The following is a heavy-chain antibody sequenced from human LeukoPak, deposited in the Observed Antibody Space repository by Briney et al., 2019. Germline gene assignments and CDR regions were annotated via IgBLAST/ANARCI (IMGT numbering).Heavy chain of an antibody. CDR3: ARVTYYDSSGLIDY. CDR1: GYIFTGYY. V-gene: IGHV1-2*02. D-gene: IGHD3-22*01. J-gene: IGHJ4*02. CDR2: INPNSGGT. Sequence: ASVKVSCKASGYIFTGYYMHWVRQAPGQGLEWMGWINPNSGGTNYAQKFQGRVTMTRDTSISTAYMELSRLRSDDTAVYYWARVTYYDSSGLIDYWGQGTLVTVSS.